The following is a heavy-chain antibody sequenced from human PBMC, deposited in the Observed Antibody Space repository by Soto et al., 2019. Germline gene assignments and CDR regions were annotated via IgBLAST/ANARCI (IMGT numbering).Heavy chain of an antibody. V-gene: IGHV3-64D*08. CDR1: GFTFSSYA. J-gene: IGHJ4*02. D-gene: IGHD1-26*01. CDR2: ISSNGGST. Sequence: GSLRLSCSASGFTFSSYAMHWVRQAPGKGLEYVSAISSNGGSTYYADSVKGRFTISRNNSKNTLYLQMSSLRAEDTAVYYCVKVRELLFDYWGQGTLVTVSS. CDR3: VKVRELLFDY.